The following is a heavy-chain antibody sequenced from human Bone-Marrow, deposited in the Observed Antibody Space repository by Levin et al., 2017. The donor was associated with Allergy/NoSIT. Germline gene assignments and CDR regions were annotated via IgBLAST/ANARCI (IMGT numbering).Heavy chain of an antibody. D-gene: IGHD2-2*01. Sequence: GESLKISCAASGFTFSSYAMSWVRQAPGKGLEWVSAISGSGGSTYYADSVKGRFTISRDNSKNTLYLQMNSLRAEDTAVYYCAKDRDIVVVPAAPTDYMDVWGKGTTVTVSS. CDR3: AKDRDIVVVPAAPTDYMDV. CDR2: ISGSGGST. J-gene: IGHJ6*03. V-gene: IGHV3-23*01. CDR1: GFTFSSYA.